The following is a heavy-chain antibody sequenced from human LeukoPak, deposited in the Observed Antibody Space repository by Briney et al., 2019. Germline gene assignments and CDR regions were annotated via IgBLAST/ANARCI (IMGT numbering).Heavy chain of an antibody. CDR3: TKGRVATVGGAKYAMDV. V-gene: IGHV3-43*02. CDR2: ITGDGAGT. J-gene: IGHJ6*02. Sequence: TGGSLRLSCAASGFIFDDHAMHWVRQAPGKGLEWVSLITGDGAGTYYEDSVRGRFTISRDNSKNSLYLIMNSLRTEDTALYYCTKGRVATVGGAKYAMDVWGQGTTVTVSS. CDR1: GFIFDDHA. D-gene: IGHD5-12*01.